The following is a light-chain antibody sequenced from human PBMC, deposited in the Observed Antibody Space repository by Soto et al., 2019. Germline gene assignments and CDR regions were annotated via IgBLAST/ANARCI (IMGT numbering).Light chain of an antibody. CDR3: QQRSNWPRT. Sequence: ENMLSQSPATLSLSPGERATLSCRASQSVSSYLAWYQQKPGQAPRLLIYDASNRATGIPARFSGSGSGTDFTLTISSLEPEDFAVYYCQQRSNWPRTFGQGTLLEVK. CDR2: DAS. CDR1: QSVSSY. J-gene: IGKJ5*01. V-gene: IGKV3-11*01.